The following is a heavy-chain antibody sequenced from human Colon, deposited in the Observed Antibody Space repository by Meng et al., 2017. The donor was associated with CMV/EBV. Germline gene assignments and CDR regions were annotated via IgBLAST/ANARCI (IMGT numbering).Heavy chain of an antibody. CDR1: FTFSSFA. J-gene: IGHJ4*02. D-gene: IGHD4-17*01. CDR2: LNRVGDTA. CDR3: ARVPPTVTVIAAALFDF. V-gene: IGHV3-23*01. Sequence: FTFSSFAMGWVRQTPEKGLEYVSSLNRVGDTAYYADSVRSRFTISRDNSKDTLYLQMHSLRAEDTALYYCARVPPTVTVIAAALFDFWGQGTLVTVSS.